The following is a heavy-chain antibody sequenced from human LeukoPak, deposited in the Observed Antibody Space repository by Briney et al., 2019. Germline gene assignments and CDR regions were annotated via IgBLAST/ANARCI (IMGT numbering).Heavy chain of an antibody. V-gene: IGHV4-59*05. J-gene: IGHJ6*03. CDR2: IYYSGRT. Sequence: SETLSLTCTVSGGSISSYYWSWIRQPPGKGLEWIGSIYYSGRTYYNPSLKSRVTISVDTSKNQFSLNLSSVIATDTAVYYCARGLREFGYYYYHMDVWDIGTTVTVSS. CDR3: ARGLREFGYYYYHMDV. D-gene: IGHD3-10*01. CDR1: GGSISSYY.